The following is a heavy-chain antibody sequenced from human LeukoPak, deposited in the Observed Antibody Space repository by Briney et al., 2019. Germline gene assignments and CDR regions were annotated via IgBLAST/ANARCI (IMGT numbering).Heavy chain of an antibody. J-gene: IGHJ3*02. CDR1: GFTVSSNE. Sequence: PGGSLRLSCAASGFTVSSNEMSWVRQSPGKGLEWVANIKQDGSEKYYVDSVKGRFTISRDNAKNSLYLQMNSLRAEDTAVYYCAREVGQGQLVSSDAFDIWGQGTMVTVSS. V-gene: IGHV3-7*01. CDR2: IKQDGSEK. D-gene: IGHD6-6*01. CDR3: AREVGQGQLVSSDAFDI.